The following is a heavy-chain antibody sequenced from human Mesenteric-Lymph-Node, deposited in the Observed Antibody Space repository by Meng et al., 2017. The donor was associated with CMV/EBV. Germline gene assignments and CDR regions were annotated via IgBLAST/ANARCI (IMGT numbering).Heavy chain of an antibody. CDR3: ARHGREHDFWSGYYPESYYYGLDV. CDR1: GGSISSRSYY. D-gene: IGHD3-3*01. V-gene: IGHV4-39*01. Sequence: ESLKISCTVSGGSISSRSYYWGWIRQPPGKGLEWIGSIYYSVSTYSNPSLKSRLTISVDTSKNQFSLKLSSVTAADTAVYYCARHGREHDFWSGYYPESYYYGLDVWGQGTTVTVSS. CDR2: IYYSVST. J-gene: IGHJ6*02.